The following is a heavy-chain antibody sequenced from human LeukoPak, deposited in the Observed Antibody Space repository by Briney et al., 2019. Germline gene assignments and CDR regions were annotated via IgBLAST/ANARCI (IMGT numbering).Heavy chain of an antibody. D-gene: IGHD6-19*01. Sequence: GGSLRLSCAASGFTFSSYAMSWVRQAPGKGLEWVSAISGSGGSTYYAGSVKGRFTISRDNSKNTLYLQMNSLRAEDTAVYYCAKDSAVAGTGEYFQHWGQGTLVTVSS. V-gene: IGHV3-23*01. CDR2: ISGSGGST. CDR3: AKDSAVAGTGEYFQH. J-gene: IGHJ1*01. CDR1: GFTFSSYA.